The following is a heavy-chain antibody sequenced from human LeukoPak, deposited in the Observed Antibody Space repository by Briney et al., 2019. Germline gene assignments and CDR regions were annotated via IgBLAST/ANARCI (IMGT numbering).Heavy chain of an antibody. CDR2: TSYDESNQ. CDR1: VFTFSRYA. Sequence: PGGSLRLSCAASVFTFSRYAMHWARQAPGKGLEWVAVTSYDESNQEFAGSVKGRFTMSRDNAKNSLYLQMNSLRAEDTALYYCARGILYYYDSSGYYSYFDYWGQGTLVTVSS. D-gene: IGHD3-22*01. V-gene: IGHV3-30-3*01. J-gene: IGHJ4*02. CDR3: ARGILYYYDSSGYYSYFDY.